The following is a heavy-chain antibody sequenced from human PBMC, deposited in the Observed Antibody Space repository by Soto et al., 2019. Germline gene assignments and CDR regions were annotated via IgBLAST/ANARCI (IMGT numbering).Heavy chain of an antibody. D-gene: IGHD2-21*01. V-gene: IGHV3-74*03. CDR2: LSSDGFGA. CDR3: ARGATSYFYHYYYGMDV. CDR1: GFSLSPYW. Sequence: GGSLRLSCAASGFSLSPYWMHWVRQAPGRGLEWVSRLSSDGFGAAYADSVKGRFFISRDIARNTLFLQMNSLRADDTAVYYCARGATSYFYHYYYGMDVWGQGTTVTVSS. J-gene: IGHJ6*02.